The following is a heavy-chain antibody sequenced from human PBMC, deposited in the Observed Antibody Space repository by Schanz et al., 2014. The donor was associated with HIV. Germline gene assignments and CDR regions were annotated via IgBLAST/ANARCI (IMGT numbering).Heavy chain of an antibody. CDR2: IGGSGITT. CDR3: TTQLHSTSEPEGSSPSLDY. D-gene: IGHD6-6*01. CDR1: GFAVSSNF. J-gene: IGHJ4*02. V-gene: IGHV3-53*01. Sequence: EVQLVESGGGLIQRGGSLRLSCAASGFAVSSNFLNWVRQTPGKGLEWVSAIGGSGITTYYADSVKGRFTISRDNAKNSLYLQMKSLRAEDTALYYCTTQLHSTSEPEGSSPSLDYWGQGTLVTVSS.